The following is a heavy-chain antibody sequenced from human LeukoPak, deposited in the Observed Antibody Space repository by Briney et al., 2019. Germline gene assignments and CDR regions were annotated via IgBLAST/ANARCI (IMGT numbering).Heavy chain of an antibody. CDR2: IYYRGST. Sequence: SETLSLTCTVSGGSISSSTYYWGWIRQPPGKGLEWIGNIYYRGSTYYNPSLKSRVTISVDTSKNQFSLKLSSVTAADTAVYYCASLSGCSSGWLWFDPWGQGTLVTVSS. CDR1: GGSISSSTYY. J-gene: IGHJ5*02. V-gene: IGHV4-39*07. CDR3: ASLSGCSSGWLWFDP. D-gene: IGHD6-19*01.